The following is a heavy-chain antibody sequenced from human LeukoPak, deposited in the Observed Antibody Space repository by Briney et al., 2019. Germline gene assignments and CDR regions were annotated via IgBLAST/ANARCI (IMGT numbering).Heavy chain of an antibody. V-gene: IGHV1-69*05. CDR3: ASGPKGDIVATIWGDYYYMDV. J-gene: IGHJ6*03. CDR1: GYTFTGCF. CDR2: IIPIFGTA. D-gene: IGHD5-12*01. Sequence: GASVKVSCKASGYTFTGCFIHYVRQAPGQGLEWMGGIIPIFGTANYAQKFQGRVTITTDESTSTAYMELSSLRSEDTAVYYCASGPKGDIVATIWGDYYYMDVWGKGTTVTVSS.